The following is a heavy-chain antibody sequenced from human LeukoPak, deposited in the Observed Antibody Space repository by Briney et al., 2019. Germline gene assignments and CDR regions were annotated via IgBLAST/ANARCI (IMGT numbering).Heavy chain of an antibody. V-gene: IGHV3-53*01. CDR1: GFTVITND. CDR2: VGTSAGTT. J-gene: IGHJ6*02. CDR3: GRTKYYVAV. Sequence: GGSLRLFCAASGFTVITNDMTWVRQAPGQGLEWVSVVGTSAGTTFYADSVKGRFTISRDNSKNTLFLQMNGLRAEDTAIYYCGRTKYYVAVWGQGATVTVSS. D-gene: IGHD1-26*01.